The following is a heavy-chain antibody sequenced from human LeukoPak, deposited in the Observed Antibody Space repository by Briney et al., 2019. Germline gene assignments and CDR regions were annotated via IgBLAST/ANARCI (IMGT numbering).Heavy chain of an antibody. CDR1: GGSISNYY. V-gene: IGHV4-59*08. D-gene: IGHD6-19*01. Sequence: PSETLSLTCTVSGGSISNYYWSWIRQLPGKGLEWIGYIYYSGSTNYNPSLKSRVTISIDTSKNQFSLKLSSVTAADTAVYYCARLVAGTGEYNFDYWGQGTLVTVSS. CDR3: ARLVAGTGEYNFDY. J-gene: IGHJ4*02. CDR2: IYYSGST.